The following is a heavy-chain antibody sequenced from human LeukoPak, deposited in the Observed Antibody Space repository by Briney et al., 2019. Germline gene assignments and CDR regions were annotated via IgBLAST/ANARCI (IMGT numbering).Heavy chain of an antibody. CDR2: IYYSGST. D-gene: IGHD1-26*01. Sequence: SETLSLTRTVSGGSISSSSYYWGWIRQPPGKGLEWIGSIYYSGSTYYNPSLKSRVTISVDTSKNQFSLKLSSVTAADTAVYYCARLEWELRWFDPWGQGTLVTVSS. V-gene: IGHV4-39*01. CDR1: GGSISSSSYY. J-gene: IGHJ5*02. CDR3: ARLEWELRWFDP.